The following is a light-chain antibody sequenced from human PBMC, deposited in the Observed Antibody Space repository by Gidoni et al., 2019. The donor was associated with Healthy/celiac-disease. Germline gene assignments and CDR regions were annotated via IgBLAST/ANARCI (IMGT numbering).Light chain of an antibody. CDR3: QQRSNGPQT. J-gene: IGKJ1*01. Sequence: IVLTQSPATLSLSPGERATLSCRASQSVSSYLAWYQQKPGQAPRLLIYDASNRATGIPARFSGSGSGTDFTLTSSSLEPEDFAVYYCQQRSNGPQTFGQGTKVEIK. V-gene: IGKV3-11*01. CDR1: QSVSSY. CDR2: DAS.